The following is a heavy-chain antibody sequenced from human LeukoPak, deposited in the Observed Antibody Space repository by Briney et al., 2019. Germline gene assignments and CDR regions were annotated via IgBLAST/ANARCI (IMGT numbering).Heavy chain of an antibody. V-gene: IGHV1-2*02. Sequence: ASVKVSCKASGYTFTGYYMHWVRQAPGQGLEWMGWINPNSGGTNYAQKFQGRVTMTRDTSISTAYMELSRPRSDDTAVYYCARGLVSIAAAGTCDYWGQGTLVTVSS. J-gene: IGHJ4*02. CDR1: GYTFTGYY. CDR2: INPNSGGT. CDR3: ARGLVSIAAAGTCDY. D-gene: IGHD6-13*01.